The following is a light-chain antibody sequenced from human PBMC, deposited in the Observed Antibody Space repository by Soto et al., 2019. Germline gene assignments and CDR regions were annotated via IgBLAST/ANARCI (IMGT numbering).Light chain of an antibody. CDR3: QQYNNWPPWT. CDR1: RSVSSN. J-gene: IGKJ1*01. V-gene: IGKV3-15*01. CDR2: DTY. Sequence: EIVLTQSPATRSVSPGERATRPCRASRSVSSNLAWYQQKPGQAPRLLIYDTYTRATGIPVRFSGSGSGTDFTLTISSLQSEDFAVYYCQQYNNWPPWTFGQGTKVDIK.